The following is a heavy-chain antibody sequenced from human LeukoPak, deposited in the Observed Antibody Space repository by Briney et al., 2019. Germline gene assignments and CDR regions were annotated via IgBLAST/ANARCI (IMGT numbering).Heavy chain of an antibody. CDR1: GFTVSSNY. CDR2: ITSGGNT. V-gene: IGHV3-53*01. Sequence: GGSLRLSCAASGFTVSSNYMNWVRQAPGKGLECLSVITSGGNTYYADSVKGRFNTSRDNSKNTLYVQMNSLRAEDTAIYYCARGRGYRDYDRPLDYWGQGTLVTVSS. J-gene: IGHJ4*02. CDR3: ARGRGYRDYDRPLDY. D-gene: IGHD5-12*01.